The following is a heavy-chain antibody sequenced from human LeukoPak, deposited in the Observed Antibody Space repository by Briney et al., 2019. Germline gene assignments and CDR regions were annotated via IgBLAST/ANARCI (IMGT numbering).Heavy chain of an antibody. CDR1: GGTISSSNW. D-gene: IGHD1-1*01. J-gene: IGHJ4*02. V-gene: IGHV4-4*02. CDR3: ARGPSNWMPFDY. CDR2: IYHSGST. Sequence: SETLSLTCAVSGGTISSSNWWSWVRQPPGKGLEWIGEIYHSGSTNYNPSLKSRVTMSVDTSKNQFSLKLSSVTAADTAVYYCARGPSNWMPFDYWGQGTLVTVSS.